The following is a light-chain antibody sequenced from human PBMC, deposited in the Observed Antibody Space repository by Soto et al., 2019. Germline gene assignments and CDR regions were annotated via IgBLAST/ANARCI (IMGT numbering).Light chain of an antibody. CDR3: QQHNSYSPWT. Sequence: DIQMTQSPSTLSASVGYRFTITCRASQSISSWLSWYQQKPLKAPKLLIYDVSSLQSGVPSRFSGSGSGTAFTLTTRSLQPDDFATYYCQQHNSYSPWTFGQGTTVDIK. CDR2: DVS. V-gene: IGKV1-5*01. J-gene: IGKJ1*01. CDR1: QSISSW.